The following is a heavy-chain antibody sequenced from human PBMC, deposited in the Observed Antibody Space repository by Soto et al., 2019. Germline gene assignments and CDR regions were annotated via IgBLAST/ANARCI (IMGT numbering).Heavy chain of an antibody. CDR1: GGPINSGSYY. V-gene: IGHV4-39*01. CDR2: IHYSGNT. J-gene: IGHJ4*02. D-gene: IGHD3-16*01. Sequence: SETLSLTCTVSGGPINSGSYYWGWIRQPPGKGLEWIGSIHYSGNTYYNQSLKSRVTISVDTSKNQISLKLSSVTAADTAVYYCARNSPLLENDYYFDYWGQGTLVTV. CDR3: ARNSPLLENDYYFDY.